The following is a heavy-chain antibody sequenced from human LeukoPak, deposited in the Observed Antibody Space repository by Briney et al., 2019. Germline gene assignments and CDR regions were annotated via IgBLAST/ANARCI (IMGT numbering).Heavy chain of an antibody. J-gene: IGHJ5*01. CDR1: GYTFTSYG. Sequence: ASVKVSCKASGYTFTSYGISWVRQAPGQGLGWMGWINPSNGYTNDAQKLQGRLTMTTDTSTSTANMELRSLRSDDTAVYYCARGGYCTGTNCRNWFDSWGQGTLVTVSS. CDR2: INPSNGYT. CDR3: ARGGYCTGTNCRNWFDS. D-gene: IGHD2-2*01. V-gene: IGHV1-18*01.